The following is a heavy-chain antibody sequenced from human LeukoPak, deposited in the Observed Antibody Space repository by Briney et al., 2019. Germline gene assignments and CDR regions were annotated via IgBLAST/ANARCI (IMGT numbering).Heavy chain of an antibody. V-gene: IGHV3-74*01. CDR1: GFIFSDYW. CDR3: TRRVSATRWFDP. J-gene: IGHJ5*02. Sequence: GGSLRLSCAASGFIFSDYWMHWVRQAPGKGLEWVSRIIGDGSNTIYADSVKGRFTISRDNAENTMYLQMNSLRVEDTAVHYCTRRVSATRWFDPWGQGTLVTVSS. CDR2: IIGDGSNT. D-gene: IGHD2-15*01.